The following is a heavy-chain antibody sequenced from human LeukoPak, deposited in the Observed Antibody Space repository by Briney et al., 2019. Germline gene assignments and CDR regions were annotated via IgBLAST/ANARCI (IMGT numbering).Heavy chain of an antibody. Sequence: SETLSLTCTVSGGSISSYYWSWIRQPPGKGLEWIGYIYYSGSTNYNPSLKSRVTISVDTSKNRFSLKLSSVTAADTAVYYCARTLYGDYGFDAFDIWGQGTMVTVSS. J-gene: IGHJ3*02. CDR2: IYYSGST. CDR1: GGSISSYY. CDR3: ARTLYGDYGFDAFDI. V-gene: IGHV4-59*01. D-gene: IGHD4-17*01.